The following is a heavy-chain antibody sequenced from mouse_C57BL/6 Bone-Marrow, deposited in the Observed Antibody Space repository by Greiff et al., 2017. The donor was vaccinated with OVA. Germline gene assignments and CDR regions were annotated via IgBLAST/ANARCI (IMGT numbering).Heavy chain of an antibody. CDR1: GFNIKNTY. CDR3: APITTVVEGGYYAMDY. V-gene: IGHV14-3*01. D-gene: IGHD1-1*01. Sequence: VQLQQSVAELVRPGASVKLSCTASGFNIKNTYMHWVKQRPEQGLEWIGRIDPANGNNKYAPKFQGKATITADTSYNTAYLQRSSLTSEDTAIYYCAPITTVVEGGYYAMDYWGQGTSVTVSS. CDR2: IDPANGNN. J-gene: IGHJ4*01.